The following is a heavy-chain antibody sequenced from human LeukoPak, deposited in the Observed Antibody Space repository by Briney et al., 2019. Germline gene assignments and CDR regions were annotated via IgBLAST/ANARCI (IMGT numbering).Heavy chain of an antibody. J-gene: IGHJ4*02. D-gene: IGHD4-23*01. CDR2: INHSGST. Sequence: PSETLSLTCTVSGGSISSSSYYWSWIRQPPGKGLEWIGEINHSGSTNYNPSLKSRVTISVDTSKNQFSLKLSSVTAADTAVYYCARHDYGGRFDYWGQGTLVTVSS. CDR3: ARHDYGGRFDY. CDR1: GGSISSSSYY. V-gene: IGHV4-39*01.